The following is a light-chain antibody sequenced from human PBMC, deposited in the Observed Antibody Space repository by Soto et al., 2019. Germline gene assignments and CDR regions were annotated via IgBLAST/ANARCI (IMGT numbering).Light chain of an antibody. Sequence: AIRMTQSPSSLSASTGDRVTITCRASQGISSYLAWYQQKPGKAPKLLIYAASTLQSGVPSRFSGSGSVTDFTLTIRCLQSEDFATYYCQQYYSYLPLTFGGGTKVEIK. J-gene: IGKJ4*02. V-gene: IGKV1-8*01. CDR3: QQYYSYLPLT. CDR1: QGISSY. CDR2: AAS.